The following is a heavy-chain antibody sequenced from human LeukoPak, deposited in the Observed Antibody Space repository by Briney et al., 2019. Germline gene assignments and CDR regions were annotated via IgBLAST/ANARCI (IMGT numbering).Heavy chain of an antibody. CDR2: IIPIFGTA. CDR1: GGTFSSYA. CDR3: ARDLPGKDDYGDYGPEAPRGNWFDP. V-gene: IGHV1-69*06. Sequence: SVKVSCKASGGTFSSYAISWVRQAPGQGLEWMGGIIPIFGTANYAQKFQGRVTITADKSTSTAYMELGSLRSEDTAVYYCARDLPGKDDYGDYGPEAPRGNWFDPGGQGTLVTVSS. J-gene: IGHJ5*02. D-gene: IGHD4-17*01.